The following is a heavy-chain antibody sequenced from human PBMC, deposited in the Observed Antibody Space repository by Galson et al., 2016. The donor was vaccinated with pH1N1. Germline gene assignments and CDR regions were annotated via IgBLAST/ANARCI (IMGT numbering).Heavy chain of an antibody. D-gene: IGHD1-26*01. CDR3: AKDLGRYSEIDY. V-gene: IGHV3-23*01. CDR2: ISGTGDPT. J-gene: IGHJ4*02. Sequence: SLRLSCAASGFTFINYAMSWVRQAPGKGLEWVSTISGTGDPTYYADSVKGRFTISRDNSNNTVYLRTNSLRVEDTAVYYCAKDLGRYSEIDYWGQGTLVTVSS. CDR1: GFTFINYA.